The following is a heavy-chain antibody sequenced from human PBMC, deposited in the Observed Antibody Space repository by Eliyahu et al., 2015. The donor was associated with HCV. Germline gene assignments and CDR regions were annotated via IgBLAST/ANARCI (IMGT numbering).Heavy chain of an antibody. Sequence: QVQLVQSGAELKKPGASVRVSCKASGYTFIDYYINXVXQAPGQGLEYMARINPKRGDTNYAQKFQGRVTTTRDTSISTAYLELTGLTSDDTAVYYCVRFVPAALYHGRDVWGKGTPVTVSS. J-gene: IGHJ6*04. CDR1: GYTFIDYY. CDR2: INPKRGDT. D-gene: IGHD2-2*01. CDR3: VRFVPAALYHGRDV. V-gene: IGHV1-2*06.